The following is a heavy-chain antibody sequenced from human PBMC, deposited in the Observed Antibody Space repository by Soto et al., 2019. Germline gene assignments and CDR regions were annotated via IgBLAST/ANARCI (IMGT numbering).Heavy chain of an antibody. CDR2: IFYSGST. J-gene: IGHJ4*02. Sequence: QVQLQESGPGLVKPSQTLSLTCTVSGGSLRSGDYWWAWIRQHPGKGTEWIGYIFYSGSTHYNPSLKSRLSISMDTSENQFSLKLSSVTATDTAVYYCARYYYGSGSLSYFDYWGQGTLVTVSS. V-gene: IGHV4-31*03. D-gene: IGHD3-10*01. CDR3: ARYYYGSGSLSYFDY. CDR1: GGSLRSGDYW.